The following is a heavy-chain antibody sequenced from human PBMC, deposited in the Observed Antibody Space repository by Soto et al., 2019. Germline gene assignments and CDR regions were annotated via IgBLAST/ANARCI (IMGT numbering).Heavy chain of an antibody. Sequence: ASVKVSCKASGFTFTSSAVQWLRQARGQRLEWIAWIVAGASDTRFAQKFQERVTLSMDMSTSTAYMELSSLRSEDTAVYYCGIAAAGYFQHWGQGTLVTVSS. V-gene: IGHV1-58*01. CDR3: GIAAAGYFQH. D-gene: IGHD6-13*01. J-gene: IGHJ1*01. CDR2: IVAGASDT. CDR1: GFTFTSSA.